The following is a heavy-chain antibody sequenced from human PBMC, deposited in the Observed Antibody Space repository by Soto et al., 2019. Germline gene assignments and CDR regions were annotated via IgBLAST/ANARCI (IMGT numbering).Heavy chain of an antibody. CDR2: IYQTGSS. Sequence: PSETLSLTCAVSGDSINSGYYWGLIRQPPGKGLEWIGHIYQTGSSYYNPSLKSRVTMSVDTSKNHFSLKLSSVTASDTAMYYCATSTLSGSYAYWSRGMLVT. D-gene: IGHD1-26*01. CDR3: ATSTLSGSYAY. V-gene: IGHV4-38-2*01. J-gene: IGHJ4*01. CDR1: GDSINSGYY.